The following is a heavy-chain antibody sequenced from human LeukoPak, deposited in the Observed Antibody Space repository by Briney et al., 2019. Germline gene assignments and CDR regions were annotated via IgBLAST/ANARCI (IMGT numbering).Heavy chain of an antibody. CDR2: ISYSGRVI. Sequence: HSGGSLRLSCAASGFTFDTFGMHWVRRAPGQGLEWLSYISYSGRVIYYADSVKGRFTISRDNAKNSPYLQMNSLRAEDTAVYYCARVIADDDAFDIWGQGTMVTVSS. J-gene: IGHJ3*02. CDR3: ARVIADDDAFDI. D-gene: IGHD2-21*01. CDR1: GFTFDTFG. V-gene: IGHV3-48*04.